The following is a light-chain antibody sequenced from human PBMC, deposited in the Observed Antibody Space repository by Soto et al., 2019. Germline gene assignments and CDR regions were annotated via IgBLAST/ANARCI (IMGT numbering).Light chain of an antibody. CDR2: GNG. CDR3: QAYDSSQGGSEV. CDR1: SSNIGAGND. V-gene: IGLV1-40*01. J-gene: IGLJ1*01. Sequence: QPVLTQPPSVSGAPGQRVTISCTGSSSNIGAGNDVYWYQQLPGTGPKLLIYGNGNRPSGVPDRFSGSKSGTSASLAITGLKAGDEADYYCQAYDSSQGGSEVFSTGTKLAVL.